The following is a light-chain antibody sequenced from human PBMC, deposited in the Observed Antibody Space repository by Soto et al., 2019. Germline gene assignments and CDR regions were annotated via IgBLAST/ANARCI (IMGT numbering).Light chain of an antibody. CDR3: QQSYSTPLN. V-gene: IGKV1-39*01. CDR2: AAS. CDR1: QFINTH. Sequence: DIQMTQSPSSLSASVRDRVTITCRASQFINTHLNWYQQKPGKAPKLLIYAASSLQSGVPSRFSGSGSGTEFTLTISSLQPEDFATYYCQQSYSTPLNFGGGTRWIS. J-gene: IGKJ4*01.